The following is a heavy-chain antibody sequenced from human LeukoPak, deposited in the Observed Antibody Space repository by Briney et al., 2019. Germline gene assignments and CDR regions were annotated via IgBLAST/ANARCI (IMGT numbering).Heavy chain of an antibody. V-gene: IGHV3-30*02. D-gene: IGHD4-17*01. Sequence: PGGSLRLSCAASGFTFSSHGMHWVRQAPGKGLEWVAFIQNDGNEKYYAGSAKGRYTISRDNSKNTLYLQMNSLRTEDTADYYCAKRGTVTSDFEYWGQGTLVTVSS. CDR3: AKRGTVTSDFEY. J-gene: IGHJ4*02. CDR1: GFTFSSHG. CDR2: IQNDGNEK.